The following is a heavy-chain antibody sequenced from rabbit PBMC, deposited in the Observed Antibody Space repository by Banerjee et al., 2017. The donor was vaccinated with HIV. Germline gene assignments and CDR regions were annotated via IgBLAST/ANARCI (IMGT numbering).Heavy chain of an antibody. J-gene: IGHJ4*01. V-gene: IGHV1S40*01. CDR3: ARAGNNFNL. CDR2: IGTSSSGST. Sequence: QSLEESGGDLVKPGASLTLTCTASGFDFSSNYWICWVRQAPGKGLEWIACIGTSSSGSTYYASWAKGRFTISKTSSTTVTLQMTSLTAADTATYFCARAGNNFNLWGQGTL. CDR1: GFDFSSNYW.